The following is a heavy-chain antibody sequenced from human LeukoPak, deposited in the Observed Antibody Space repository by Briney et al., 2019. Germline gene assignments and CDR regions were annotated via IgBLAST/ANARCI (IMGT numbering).Heavy chain of an antibody. CDR2: INHSGST. Sequence: SETLSLTCAVYGGSFSGYYWSWIRQPPGKGLEWIGEINHSGSTNYNPSLKSRVTISVDTSKNQFSLKLSSVTAADTAVYYCARDVVSTDYYYYGMDVWGQGTTVTVSS. V-gene: IGHV4-34*01. J-gene: IGHJ6*02. CDR3: ARDVVSTDYYYYGMDV. CDR1: GGSFSGYY. D-gene: IGHD5/OR15-5a*01.